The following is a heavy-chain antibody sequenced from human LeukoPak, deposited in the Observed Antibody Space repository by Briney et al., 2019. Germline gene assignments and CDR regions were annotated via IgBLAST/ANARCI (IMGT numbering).Heavy chain of an antibody. Sequence: PGRSLRLSCAASGFTFSSYGMHWVRQAPGKGLEWVALIVYDGSNKYDESSKHYADSVKGRFTISRDNSKNTLYLQLNSLRAEDTAVYYCAKLRSGGPAAGNYWGQGTLVTVSS. V-gene: IGHV3-30*18. CDR1: GFTFSSYG. CDR3: AKLRSGGPAAGNY. J-gene: IGHJ4*02. D-gene: IGHD6-13*01. CDR2: IVYDGSNK.